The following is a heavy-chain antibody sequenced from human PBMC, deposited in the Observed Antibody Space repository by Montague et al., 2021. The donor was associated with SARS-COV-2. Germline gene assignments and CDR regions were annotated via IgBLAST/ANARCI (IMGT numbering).Heavy chain of an antibody. CDR3: ARDKAEYIVVVPAVPLAYGMDV. V-gene: IGHV4-39*07. D-gene: IGHD2-2*01. J-gene: IGHJ6*02. CDR1: GGSISSSSYY. CDR2: IYYSGST. Sequence: SETLSLTCTVSGGSISSSSYYWGWIRQPPGKGLEWIGSIYYSGSTYYNPSLKSRVTISVDTSKNQFSPKLSSVTAADTAGYYCARDKAEYIVVVPAVPLAYGMDVWGQGTTVTVSS.